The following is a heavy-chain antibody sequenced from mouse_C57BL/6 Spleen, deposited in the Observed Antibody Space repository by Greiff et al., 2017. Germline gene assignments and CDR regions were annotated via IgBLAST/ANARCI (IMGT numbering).Heavy chain of an antibody. V-gene: IGHV1-85*01. J-gene: IGHJ3*01. CDR2: IYPGGGST. D-gene: IGHD2-2*01. CDR3: ARWVVTRGGFAY. CDR1: GYTFTSYD. Sequence: VQLQQSGPELVKPGASVKLSCKASGYTFTSYDITWVKQRPGQGLEWIGWIYPGGGSTKYNEKFKGKATLSVDTSSSTAYMHLHSLKSEDSAVYFCARWVVTRGGFAYWGQGTLVTVSA.